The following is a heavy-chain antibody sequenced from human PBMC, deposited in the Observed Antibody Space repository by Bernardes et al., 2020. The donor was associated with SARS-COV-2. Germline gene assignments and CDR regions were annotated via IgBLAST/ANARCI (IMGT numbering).Heavy chain of an antibody. CDR1: NDSIPNYY. Sequence: LSLTCTVSNDSIPNYYWSWIRQPPGTGLEWIAYMYHTGSTHYNPSLKSRVTTSVETSKNQFSLKLSSLTAADTAVYYCERVFRLGVNPWFDTWGQGILVTVS. J-gene: IGHJ5*02. CDR3: ERVFRLGVNPWFDT. D-gene: IGHD1-26*01. V-gene: IGHV4-59*01. CDR2: MYHTGST.